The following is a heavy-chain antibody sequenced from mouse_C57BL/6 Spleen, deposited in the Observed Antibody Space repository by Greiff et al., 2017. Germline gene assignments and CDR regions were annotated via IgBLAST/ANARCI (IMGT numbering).Heavy chain of an antibody. CDR3: AREYYDSYAMCY. D-gene: IGHD1-1*02. CDR2: IHPNSGST. CDR1: GYTFTSYW. V-gene: IGHV1-64*01. J-gene: IGHJ4*01. Sequence: QVQLQQPGAELVKPGASVKLSCKASGYTFTSYWMHWVKQRPGQGLEWIGMIHPNSGSTNYNEKFKSKATLTVDKSSSTAYMQLSSLTSEDSAVYYCAREYYDSYAMCYWGQGTSVTAAS.